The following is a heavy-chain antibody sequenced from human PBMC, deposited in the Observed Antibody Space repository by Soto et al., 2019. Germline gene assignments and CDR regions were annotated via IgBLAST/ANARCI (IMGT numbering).Heavy chain of an antibody. Sequence: GGSLTLSCTASGFTFGGYAMSWFRLAPGKGLEWVGFIRSKAYGGTTEYAASVKGRFTISRDDSKSIAYLQMNSLKTEDTAVYYCTRVALYYYGSGSYFFDYWGQGT. J-gene: IGHJ4*02. CDR3: TRVALYYYGSGSYFFDY. CDR1: GFTFGGYA. D-gene: IGHD3-10*01. V-gene: IGHV3-49*03. CDR2: IRSKAYGGTT.